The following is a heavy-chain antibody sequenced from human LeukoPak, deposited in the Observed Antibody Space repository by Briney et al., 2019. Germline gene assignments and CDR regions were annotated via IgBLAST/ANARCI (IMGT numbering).Heavy chain of an antibody. CDR2: IYTSGST. D-gene: IGHD3-22*01. V-gene: IGHV4-4*07. Sequence: SETLSLACTVSGGSISSYYWSWIRQPAGKGLEWIGRIYTSGSTNYNPSLKSRVTMSVDTSKNQFSLKLSSVTAADTAVYYCARDGYYYDSSGYYRFDYWGQGTLVTVSS. CDR3: ARDGYYYDSSGYYRFDY. J-gene: IGHJ4*02. CDR1: GGSISSYY.